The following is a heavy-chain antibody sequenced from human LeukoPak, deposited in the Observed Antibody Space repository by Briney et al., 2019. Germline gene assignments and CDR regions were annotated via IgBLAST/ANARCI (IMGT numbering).Heavy chain of an antibody. CDR3: ARDRRIAAAGTEDWFDP. D-gene: IGHD6-13*01. CDR2: IYTTGST. V-gene: IGHV4-4*07. Sequence: SETLSLTCTVSGGSISSYYWSWIRQPAGKGLEWIERIYTTGSTNYNPSLKSRVTMSIDTSKNQFSLKLSSVTAADTAVYYCARDRRIAAAGTEDWFDPWGQGTLVTVSS. CDR1: GGSISSYY. J-gene: IGHJ5*02.